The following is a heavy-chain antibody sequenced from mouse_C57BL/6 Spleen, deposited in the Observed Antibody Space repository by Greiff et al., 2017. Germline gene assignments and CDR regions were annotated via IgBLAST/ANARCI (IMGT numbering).Heavy chain of an antibody. CDR2: INPSNGGT. J-gene: IGHJ2*01. D-gene: IGHD1-1*01. Sequence: QVQLQQPGAELVKPGASVKLSCKASGYTFTSYWMPWVKQRPGQGLEWIGNINPSNGGTDYNEKFKSKATLTVDKSSSTAYMQLSSLTSEDSAAYYCAVISSLVGVGYWGQGTTLTVS. CDR1: GYTFTSYW. V-gene: IGHV1-53*01. CDR3: AVISSLVGVGY.